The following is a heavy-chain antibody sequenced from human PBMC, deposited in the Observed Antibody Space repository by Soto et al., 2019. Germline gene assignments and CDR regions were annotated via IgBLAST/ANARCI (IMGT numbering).Heavy chain of an antibody. V-gene: IGHV4-38-2*01. J-gene: IGHJ4*02. CDR2: IYHNGGT. CDR1: GYSIRSGYF. CDR3: ARPRITASGHYFDY. D-gene: IGHD6-13*01. Sequence: KTSETLSLTCVVSGYSIRSGYFWGWIRQPPGEGLEWIASIYHNGGTYYNPSLKSRVTISVDTSRNQLSLKLRSVTAADTAVYYCARPRITASGHYFDYWGQGTVVTVSS.